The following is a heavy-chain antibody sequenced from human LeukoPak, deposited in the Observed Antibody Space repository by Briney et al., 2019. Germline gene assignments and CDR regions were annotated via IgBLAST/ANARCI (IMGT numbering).Heavy chain of an antibody. CDR2: IYYSGST. V-gene: IGHV4-39*07. CDR3: ARAKHTMVRGVIISPYYFDY. CDR1: GGSISSSSYY. D-gene: IGHD3-10*01. Sequence: SETLSLTCTVSGGSISSSSYYWGWIRQPPGKGLEWIGSIYYSGSTYYNPSLKSRVTISVDTSKNQFSLKLSSVTAADTAAYYCARAKHTMVRGVIISPYYFDYWGQGTLVTVSS. J-gene: IGHJ4*02.